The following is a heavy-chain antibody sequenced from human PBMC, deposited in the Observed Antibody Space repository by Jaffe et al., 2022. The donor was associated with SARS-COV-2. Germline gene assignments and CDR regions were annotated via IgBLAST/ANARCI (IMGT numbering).Heavy chain of an antibody. CDR1: GFTFRDFY. Sequence: QVQLVESGGGLVKPGGSLTLSCAASGFTFRDFYMSWIRQAPGKGLEWLAYISSSGYYTYYGDSVQGRFTISRDNAKNSLYLQMNSLRAEDTAVYYCASSRYCDNTNCYPYYFDYWGRGTLVTVSS. D-gene: IGHD2-2*01. J-gene: IGHJ4*02. CDR2: ISSSGYYT. CDR3: ASSRYCDNTNCYPYYFDY. V-gene: IGHV3-11*01.